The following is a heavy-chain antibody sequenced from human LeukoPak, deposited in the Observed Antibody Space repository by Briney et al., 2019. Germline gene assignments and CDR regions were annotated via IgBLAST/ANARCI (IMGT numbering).Heavy chain of an antibody. CDR2: IHYNGIT. CDR3: ARHISSGGTYAHFDY. CDR1: GSMYNYY. D-gene: IGHD1-26*01. V-gene: IGHV4-59*08. J-gene: IGHJ4*02. Sequence: SETLSLTCTVSGSMYNYYWSWIRQPPGKGLEWIGYIHYNGITNYSPSLKSRVAMSLDTSKNQVSLKLNSVSAAGTAVYYCARHISSGGTYAHFDYWGQGTLVTVSS.